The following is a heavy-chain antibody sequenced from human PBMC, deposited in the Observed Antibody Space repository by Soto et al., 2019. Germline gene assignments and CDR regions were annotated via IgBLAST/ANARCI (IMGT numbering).Heavy chain of an antibody. CDR1: GGSISSYY. D-gene: IGHD3-3*01. J-gene: IGHJ6*03. CDR3: ARGGTYYDFWSGYGGDYYYYYMDV. Sequence: QVQLQESGPGLVKPSETLSLTCTVSGGSISSYYWSWIRQPPGKGLEWIGYIYYSGSTNYNPSLKSRVTISVDTSKNQFSLKLSSVTAADTAVYYCARGGTYYDFWSGYGGDYYYYYMDVWGKGTTVTVSS. V-gene: IGHV4-59*01. CDR2: IYYSGST.